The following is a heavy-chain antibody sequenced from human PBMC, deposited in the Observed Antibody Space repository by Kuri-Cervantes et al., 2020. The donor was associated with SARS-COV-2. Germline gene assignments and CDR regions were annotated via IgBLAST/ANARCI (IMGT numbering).Heavy chain of an antibody. V-gene: IGHV3-21*01. J-gene: IGHJ4*02. D-gene: IGHD2-2*02. Sequence: GESLKISCAASGFTFSSYSMNWVRQAPGKGLEWVSSISSSSSYIYYADSVKGRFTISRDNSKNTLYLQMNSLRAEDTAVYYCARMIPAAIQAFDYWGQGTLVTVSS. CDR1: GFTFSSYS. CDR3: ARMIPAAIQAFDY. CDR2: ISSSSSYI.